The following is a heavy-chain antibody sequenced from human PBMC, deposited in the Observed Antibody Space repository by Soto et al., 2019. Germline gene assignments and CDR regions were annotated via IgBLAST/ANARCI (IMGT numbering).Heavy chain of an antibody. J-gene: IGHJ4*02. D-gene: IGHD6-6*01. CDR2: IVVGSGNT. CDR3: AAGEYSSSLEFDY. Sequence: SVKVSCKASGFTFTSSAVQWVRQARGQRLEWIGWIVVGSGNTNYAQKFQERVTITRDMSTSTAYMELSGLRSEDTAVYYCAAGEYSSSLEFDYWGQGTLVTVSS. CDR1: GFTFTSSA. V-gene: IGHV1-58*01.